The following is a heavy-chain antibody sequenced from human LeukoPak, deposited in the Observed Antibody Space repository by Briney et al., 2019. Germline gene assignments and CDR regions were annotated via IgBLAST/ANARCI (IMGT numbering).Heavy chain of an antibody. CDR3: VRGGDYADY. V-gene: IGHV3-64D*06. CDR1: GFTLRAYA. J-gene: IGHJ4*02. D-gene: IGHD3-16*01. Sequence: GGSLRLSCSASGFTLRAYAVHWVRQAPGKGLEHVSAISSDGGTTYCADSVEGRFTISRDNSKNTLYLQMSSLRTEDTAVYYCVRGGDYADYWGQGTLVTVSS. CDR2: ISSDGGTT.